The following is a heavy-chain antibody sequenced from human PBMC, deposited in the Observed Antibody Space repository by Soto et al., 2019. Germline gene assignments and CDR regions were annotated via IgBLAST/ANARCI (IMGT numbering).Heavy chain of an antibody. CDR2: IYYSGST. D-gene: IGHD6-13*01. V-gene: IGHV4-59*01. Sequence: SETLSLTCTVSGVSISSYYWSWIRQPPGKGLEWIGYIYYSGSTNYNPSLKSRVTISVDTSKNQFSLKLSSVTAADTAVYYCAREAAGGAFDIWGQGTMVTVSS. CDR3: AREAAGGAFDI. J-gene: IGHJ3*02. CDR1: GVSISSYY.